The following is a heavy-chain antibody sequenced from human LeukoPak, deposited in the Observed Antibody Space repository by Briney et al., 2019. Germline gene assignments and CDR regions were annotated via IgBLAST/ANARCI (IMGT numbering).Heavy chain of an antibody. CDR3: ARGVRDGYNYYYYYYMDV. Sequence: ASVKVSCKASGYTFTSYGISWMRQAPGQGLEWMGWISAYNGNTNYAQKLQGRVTMTTDTSTSTAYMELRSLRSDDTAVYYCARGVRDGYNYYYYYYMDVWGKGTTVTASS. D-gene: IGHD5-24*01. J-gene: IGHJ6*03. CDR1: GYTFTSYG. CDR2: ISAYNGNT. V-gene: IGHV1-18*01.